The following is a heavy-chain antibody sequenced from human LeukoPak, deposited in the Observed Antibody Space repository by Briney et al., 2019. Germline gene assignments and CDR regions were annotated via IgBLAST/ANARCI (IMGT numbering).Heavy chain of an antibody. D-gene: IGHD7-27*01. CDR3: ANPWGSGWYFDL. CDR2: IIPIFGTA. J-gene: IGHJ2*01. CDR1: GGTFSSYA. V-gene: IGHV1-69*13. Sequence: ASVKVSCKASGGTFSSYAISWVRQAPGQGLEWMGGIIPIFGTANYAQKFQGRVTITADESTSTAYMELSSLRAEDTAVYYCANPWGSGWYFDLWGRGTLVTVSS.